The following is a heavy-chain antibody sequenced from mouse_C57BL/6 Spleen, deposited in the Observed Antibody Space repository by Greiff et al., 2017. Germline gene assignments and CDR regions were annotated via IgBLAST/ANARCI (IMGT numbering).Heavy chain of an antibody. CDR3: ARETLYGYAMDY. CDR2: ISDGGSYT. V-gene: IGHV5-4*01. CDR1: GFTFSSYA. J-gene: IGHJ4*01. D-gene: IGHD1-1*01. Sequence: EVNVVESGGGLVKPGGSLKLSCAASGFTFSSYAMSWVRQTPEKRLEWVATISDGGSYTYYPDNVKGRFTISRDNAKNNLYLQMSHLKSEDTAMYYCARETLYGYAMDYWGQGTSVTVSS.